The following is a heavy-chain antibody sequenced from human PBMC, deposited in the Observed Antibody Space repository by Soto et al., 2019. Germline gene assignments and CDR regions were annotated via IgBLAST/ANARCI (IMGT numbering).Heavy chain of an antibody. J-gene: IGHJ6*02. CDR1: GFTFDKFD. CDR2: TSYDGDKK. V-gene: IGHV3-30-3*01. D-gene: IGHD2-2*02. CDR3: VREGGVPSAIGHYYYGMDV. Sequence: PGGSLRLSCAASGFTFDKFDMHWVRQAPGRGLQWVAVTSYDGDKKYYAASVKGRFTISRDNSNNTLHLQMSNLRDDDTAVYYCVREGGVPSAIGHYYYGMDVWGQGTAVTVSS.